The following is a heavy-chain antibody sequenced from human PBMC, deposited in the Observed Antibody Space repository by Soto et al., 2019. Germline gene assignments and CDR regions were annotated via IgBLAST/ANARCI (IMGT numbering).Heavy chain of an antibody. Sequence: EVQLVESGGGLVKPGGSLRLSCAASGFTFSSYGMNWVRQAPGKGLEWVSSISSSSSYIYYADSVKGRFTISRDNAKNSLYLQMNSLRAEDTAVYYCARDPTYYDSSGYPDYWGQGTLVTVSS. CDR2: ISSSSSYI. J-gene: IGHJ4*02. D-gene: IGHD3-22*01. CDR3: ARDPTYYDSSGYPDY. CDR1: GFTFSSYG. V-gene: IGHV3-21*01.